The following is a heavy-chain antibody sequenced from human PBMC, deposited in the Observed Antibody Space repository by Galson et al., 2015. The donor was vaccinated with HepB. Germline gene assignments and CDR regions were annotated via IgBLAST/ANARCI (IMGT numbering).Heavy chain of an antibody. CDR3: ARDVRDIVVVVATDALGPFDI. CDR2: IIPLLGST. CDR1: GYTFTSYG. Sequence: SVKVSCKASGYTFTSYGISWVRQAPGQGLEWMGGIIPLLGSTNYAQKFQGRVTITADESTSTAYMELSSLRSEDTAVYYCARDVRDIVVVVATDALGPFDIWGQGTTVTVSS. D-gene: IGHD2-15*01. V-gene: IGHV1-69*13. J-gene: IGHJ3*02.